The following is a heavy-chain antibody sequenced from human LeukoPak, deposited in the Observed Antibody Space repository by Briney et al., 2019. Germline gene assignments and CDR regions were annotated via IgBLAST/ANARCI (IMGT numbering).Heavy chain of an antibody. CDR2: ISYDGSNK. Sequence: GGSLRLSCAASGFTFSSYGMHWVRQTPCKGLEWVAVISYDGSNKYYADSVKGRFTISRDNSKNTLYLQMNSLRAEDTAVYYCAKDLGTVTTDYYYGMDVWGKGTTVTVSS. D-gene: IGHD4-17*01. V-gene: IGHV3-30*18. J-gene: IGHJ6*04. CDR3: AKDLGTVTTDYYYGMDV. CDR1: GFTFSSYG.